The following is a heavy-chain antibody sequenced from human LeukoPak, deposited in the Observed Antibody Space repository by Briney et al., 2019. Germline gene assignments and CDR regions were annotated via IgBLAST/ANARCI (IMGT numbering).Heavy chain of an antibody. CDR3: ARETMVRGVPAWVDP. V-gene: IGHV4-61*02. J-gene: IGHJ5*02. CDR2: IYTSGST. CDR1: GGSISSGSYY. Sequence: PSQTLSLTCTVSGGSISSGSYYWSWIRQPAGKGLEWIGRIYTSGSTNYNPSLKSRVTISVDTSKNQFSLKLSSVTAADTAVYYCARETMVRGVPAWVDPWGQGTLVTVSS. D-gene: IGHD3-10*01.